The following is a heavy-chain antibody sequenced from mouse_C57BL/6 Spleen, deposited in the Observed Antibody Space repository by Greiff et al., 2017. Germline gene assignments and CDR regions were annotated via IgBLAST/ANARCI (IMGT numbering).Heavy chain of an antibody. CDR1: GYTFTSHW. CDR3: ARVYSEAMDY. D-gene: IGHD1-3*01. V-gene: IGHV1-69*01. Sequence: QVQLQQPGAELVMPGASVKLSCKASGYTFTSHWMHWVKQRPGQGLEWIGEIDPSDSYTNYNQKFKGKSTLTVDKSSSTAYMQLSSLTSEDSAVYYCARVYSEAMDYWGQGTSVTVSS. CDR2: IDPSDSYT. J-gene: IGHJ4*01.